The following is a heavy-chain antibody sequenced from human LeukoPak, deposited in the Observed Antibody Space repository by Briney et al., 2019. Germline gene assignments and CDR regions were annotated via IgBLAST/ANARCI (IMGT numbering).Heavy chain of an antibody. V-gene: IGHV3-21*01. J-gene: IGHJ4*02. CDR2: ISSSSSYI. Sequence: PGGSLRLSCAASGFTFSSYSMNWVRQAPGKGLEWVSSISSSSSYIYYADSVKGRFTISRDNAKNSLYLQMNSLRAEDTAVYYCARDIGAYSGYDFWSMWELRFYFDYWGQGTLVTVSS. D-gene: IGHD5-12*01. CDR1: GFTFSSYS. CDR3: ARDIGAYSGYDFWSMWELRFYFDY.